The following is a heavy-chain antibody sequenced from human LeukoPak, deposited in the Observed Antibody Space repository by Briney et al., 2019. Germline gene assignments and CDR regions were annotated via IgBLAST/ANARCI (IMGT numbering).Heavy chain of an antibody. Sequence: GASVKVSCKASGYTFTSYDINWVRQATGQGLEWMGWMNPNSGNTGYAQKFQGRVTMTRNTSISTAYMELSSLRSEDTAVYYCAGRRPKRYSYGRILYNRFPPGGQGTLGTVSP. D-gene: IGHD5-18*01. V-gene: IGHV1-8*01. CDR1: GYTFTSYD. J-gene: IGHJ5*02. CDR3: AGRRPKRYSYGRILYNRFPP. CDR2: MNPNSGNT.